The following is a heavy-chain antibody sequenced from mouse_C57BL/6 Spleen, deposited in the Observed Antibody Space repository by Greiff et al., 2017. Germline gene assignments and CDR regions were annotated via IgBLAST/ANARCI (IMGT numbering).Heavy chain of an antibody. CDR2: INPSNGGT. CDR3: ARSDYDGSDYFDY. J-gene: IGHJ2*01. D-gene: IGHD1-1*01. V-gene: IGHV1-53*01. CDR1: GYTFTSYW. Sequence: QVQLQQPGTELVKPGASVKLSCKASGYTFTSYWMHWVKQRPGQGLEWIGNINPSNGGTNYNEKFKSKATLTLDKSSSTAYMQLSSLTSEDSAVYYCARSDYDGSDYFDYWGQGTTLTVSS.